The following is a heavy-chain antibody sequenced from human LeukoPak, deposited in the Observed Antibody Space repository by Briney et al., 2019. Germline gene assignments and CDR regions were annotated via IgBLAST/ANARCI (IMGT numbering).Heavy chain of an antibody. V-gene: IGHV5-51*01. Sequence: GESLKISCKGSGYSFTSHWIGWVRQMPGKGLEWIGIIYPGDSDTRYSPSLQGQVTISADKSISTAYQQWSSLKASDTAMYYCATPAISGTPFDYWGQGTLVTVSS. D-gene: IGHD3-10*01. CDR2: IYPGDSDT. J-gene: IGHJ4*02. CDR1: GYSFTSHW. CDR3: ATPAISGTPFDY.